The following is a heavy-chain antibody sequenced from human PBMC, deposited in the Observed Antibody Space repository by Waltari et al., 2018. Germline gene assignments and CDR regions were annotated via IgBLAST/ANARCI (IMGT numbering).Heavy chain of an antibody. Sequence: QVQLVQSGAEVKKPGASVKVSCKASGYTFTSYAMHWVRQAPGQRLEWMGWINAGNGNTKYSQEFQGRVTITRDTSASTAYMELSSLRSEDMAVYYCARDSSRILRRGHYYYYMDVWGKGTTVTVSS. CDR2: INAGNGNT. CDR1: GYTFTSYA. V-gene: IGHV1-3*03. J-gene: IGHJ6*03. CDR3: ARDSSRILRRGHYYYYMDV. D-gene: IGHD1-26*01.